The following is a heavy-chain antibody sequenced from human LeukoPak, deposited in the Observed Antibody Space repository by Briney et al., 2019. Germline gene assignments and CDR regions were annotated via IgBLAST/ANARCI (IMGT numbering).Heavy chain of an antibody. CDR2: IQSKTDGGTT. J-gene: IGHJ4*02. Sequence: PGGSLRLSCAASGFTFSNTWMNWVRQAPGKGLEWVGRIQSKTDGGTTEYAAPVKGRFTISRDDLKTTLYLQMNSLKTEDTAVYYCATLTVRGVINIWDQATLVTVSS. D-gene: IGHD3-10*01. CDR3: ATLTVRGVINI. V-gene: IGHV3-15*01. CDR1: GFTFSNTW.